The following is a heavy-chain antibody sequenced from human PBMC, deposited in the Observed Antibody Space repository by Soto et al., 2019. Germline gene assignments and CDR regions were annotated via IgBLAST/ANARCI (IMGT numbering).Heavy chain of an antibody. CDR3: ATDRRSLTFGGVSRSLDY. CDR2: FDPEDGET. J-gene: IGHJ4*02. D-gene: IGHD3-16*01. CDR1: GYTLTELS. Sequence: ASVKVSCKVSGYTLTELSMHWVLQAPGKGLEWMGGFDPEDGETIYAQKFQGRVTMTEDTSTDTAYMELSSLRSEDTAVYYCATDRRSLTFGGVSRSLDYWGQGTLVTVS. V-gene: IGHV1-24*01.